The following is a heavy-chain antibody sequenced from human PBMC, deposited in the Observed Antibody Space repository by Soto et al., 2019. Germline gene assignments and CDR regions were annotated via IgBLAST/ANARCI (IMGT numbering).Heavy chain of an antibody. CDR2: ISSSSSYI. V-gene: IGHV3-21*01. Sequence: GGSLRLSCAASGFTFSSYSMNWVRQAPGKGLEWVSSISSSSSYIYYADSVKGRFTISRDNAKNSLYLQMNSLRAEDTAVYYCAREGQYIAARPRWFDPWGQGTLVTVSS. D-gene: IGHD6-6*01. CDR1: GFTFSSYS. J-gene: IGHJ5*02. CDR3: AREGQYIAARPRWFDP.